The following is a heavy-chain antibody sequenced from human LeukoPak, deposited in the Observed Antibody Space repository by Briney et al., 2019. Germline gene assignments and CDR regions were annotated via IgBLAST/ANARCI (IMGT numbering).Heavy chain of an antibody. CDR1: GFTFSNYW. D-gene: IGHD3-22*01. J-gene: IGHJ4*02. CDR3: ARGRFNYDSTGYSSFYY. V-gene: IGHV3-7*01. CDR2: IKRDGSDN. Sequence: SGGSLRLSCAASGFTFSNYWMSWVRQAPGKGLEWVANIKRDGSDNYYVGSVEGRFTISRDNAKNSLYLQMSSLRAEDTALYYCARGRFNYDSTGYSSFYYWGQGTLVTVSS.